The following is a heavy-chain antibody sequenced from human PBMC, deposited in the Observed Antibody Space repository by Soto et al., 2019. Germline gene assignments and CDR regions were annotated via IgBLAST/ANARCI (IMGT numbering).Heavy chain of an antibody. D-gene: IGHD6-6*01. J-gene: IGHJ6*02. CDR1: GYTFTSLH. V-gene: IGHV1-46*01. CDR3: ARELSVKYSSSSAYDNVMDG. Sequence: SVNASSYASGYTFTSLHMHSVRQAPGQRLEWMGIINPSGGSTSYAQKFQGRVTMTRDTSTSTVYMELSSLRSEDTAVYYCARELSVKYSSSSAYDNVMDGWGQGTTANVAS. CDR2: INPSGGST.